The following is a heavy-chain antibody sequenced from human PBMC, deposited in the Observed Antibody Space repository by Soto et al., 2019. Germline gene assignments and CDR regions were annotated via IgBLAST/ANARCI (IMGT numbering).Heavy chain of an antibody. CDR3: ARRNYYYDSSGYYSYYYYGMDV. Sequence: GESLKISCKVSVYSFTSYWISWVRQMPGKGLEWMGRIDPSDSYTNYSPSFQGHVTISADKSISTAYLQWSSLKASDTAMYYCARRNYYYDSSGYYSYYYYGMDVWGQGTTVTVSS. V-gene: IGHV5-10-1*01. CDR1: VYSFTSYW. CDR2: IDPSDSYT. J-gene: IGHJ6*02. D-gene: IGHD3-22*01.